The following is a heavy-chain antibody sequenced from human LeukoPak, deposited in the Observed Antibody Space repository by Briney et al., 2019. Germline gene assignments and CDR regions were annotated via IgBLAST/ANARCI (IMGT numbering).Heavy chain of an antibody. CDR1: GYTFTGYY. D-gene: IGHD5-24*01. V-gene: IGHV1-2*02. Sequence: ASVKVSCKASGYTFTGYYMHWVRQAPGQGLEWMGWINPNSGGTNYAQKLQGRVTMTTDTSTSTAYMELRSLRSDDTAVYYCARGRRDGYNMYYFDYWGQGTLVTVSS. CDR3: ARGRRDGYNMYYFDY. J-gene: IGHJ4*02. CDR2: INPNSGGT.